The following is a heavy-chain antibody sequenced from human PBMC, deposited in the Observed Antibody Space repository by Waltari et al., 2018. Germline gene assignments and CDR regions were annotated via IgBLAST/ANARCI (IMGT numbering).Heavy chain of an antibody. CDR3: AKDGGGSNELDY. D-gene: IGHD1-26*01. CDR2: IRYDGSNK. CDR1: GFTFSSYG. V-gene: IGHV3-30*02. Sequence: QVQLVESGGGVVQPGGSLRLSCAASGFTFSSYGMHWVRQAPGKGLAWVAFIRYDGSNKYYADSVKGRFTISRDNSKNTLYLQMNSLRAEDTAVYYCAKDGGGSNELDYWGQGTLVTVSS. J-gene: IGHJ4*02.